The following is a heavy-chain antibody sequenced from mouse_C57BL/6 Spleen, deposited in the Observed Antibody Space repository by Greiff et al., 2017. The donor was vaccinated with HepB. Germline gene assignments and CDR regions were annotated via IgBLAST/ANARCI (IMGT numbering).Heavy chain of an antibody. Sequence: EVKLVESGAELVRPGASVKLSCTASGFNIKDDYMHWVKQRPEQGLEWIGWIDPENGDTEYASKFQGKATITADTSSNTAYLQLSSLTSEDTAVYYCTYYGSSLYAMDYWGQGTSVTVSS. J-gene: IGHJ4*01. D-gene: IGHD1-1*01. CDR3: TYYGSSLYAMDY. V-gene: IGHV14-4*01. CDR1: GFNIKDDY. CDR2: IDPENGDT.